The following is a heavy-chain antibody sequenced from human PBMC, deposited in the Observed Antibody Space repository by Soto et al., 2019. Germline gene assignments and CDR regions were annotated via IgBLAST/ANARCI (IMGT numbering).Heavy chain of an antibody. CDR3: AKGPLGDSLTGYYVPYAPFDY. CDR2: INHSGSA. CDR1: GGSFSGYY. V-gene: IGHV4-34*01. J-gene: IGHJ4*02. D-gene: IGHD3-9*01. Sequence: SETLSLTCAVYGGSFSGYYWTWIRQPPGTGLEWIGEINHSGSANYNPSLKSRVTISVDTSKNQFSLKLTSVTAEDTGIYYCAKGPLGDSLTGYYVPYAPFDYWGQGTLVTVSS.